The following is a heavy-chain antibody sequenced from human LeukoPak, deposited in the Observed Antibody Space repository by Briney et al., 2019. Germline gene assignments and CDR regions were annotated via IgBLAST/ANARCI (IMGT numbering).Heavy chain of an antibody. CDR2: ISAYNGYT. V-gene: IGHV1-18*01. CDR3: ARGSRLQLAVDY. Sequence: GASVKVSCKASGYTFTNYGVSWVRQAPGQGLEWMGWISAYNGYTNYAQKFQFRVTMATDTSTSTAYMELRSLTSDDTAVYYCARGSRLQLAVDYWGQGTLVTVSS. J-gene: IGHJ4*02. CDR1: GYTFTNYG. D-gene: IGHD6-19*01.